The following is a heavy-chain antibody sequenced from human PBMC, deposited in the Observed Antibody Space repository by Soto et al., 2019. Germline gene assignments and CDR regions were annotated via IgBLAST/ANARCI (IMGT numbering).Heavy chain of an antibody. CDR1: GFSLSTSGVG. Sequence: ESGPTLVNPTQTLTLTCTFSGFSLSTSGVGVGWIRQPPGKALEWLALIYWDDDKRYSPSLKSRLTITKDTSKNQVVLTMTNMDPVDTATYYCALSYCGGDCYWGRAFDIWGQGTMVTVSS. V-gene: IGHV2-5*02. CDR2: IYWDDDK. CDR3: ALSYCGGDCYWGRAFDI. J-gene: IGHJ3*02. D-gene: IGHD2-21*01.